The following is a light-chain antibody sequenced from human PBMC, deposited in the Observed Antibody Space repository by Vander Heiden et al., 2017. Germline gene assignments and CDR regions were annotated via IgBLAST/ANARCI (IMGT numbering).Light chain of an antibody. Sequence: QSVLTQPPSMSGAPGQRVTISCTGSSSNIGAGYDVHWYQQLPGTAPKLLIYDNNNRPSGAPDRFSGSKSATSASLAITGLQAEDEADYYCQSYDSSLSGSVFGGGTKL. J-gene: IGLJ2*01. V-gene: IGLV1-40*01. CDR2: DNN. CDR1: SSNIGAGYD. CDR3: QSYDSSLSGSV.